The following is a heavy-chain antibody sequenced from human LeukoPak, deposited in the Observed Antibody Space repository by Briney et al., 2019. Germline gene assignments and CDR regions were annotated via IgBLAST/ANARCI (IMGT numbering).Heavy chain of an antibody. CDR1: GFTFSSYW. D-gene: IGHD3-3*01. J-gene: IGHJ4*02. V-gene: IGHV3-7*01. CDR2: IKQDGSEK. CDR3: ARSLYDFLSGYYNEDY. Sequence: PGGSLRLSCAASGFTFSSYWMSWVRQAPGKGLEWVANIKQDGSEKYYVDSVKGRFTISRDNAKNSLYLQMNSLRAEDTAVYYCARSLYDFLSGYYNEDYWGQGTLVTVSS.